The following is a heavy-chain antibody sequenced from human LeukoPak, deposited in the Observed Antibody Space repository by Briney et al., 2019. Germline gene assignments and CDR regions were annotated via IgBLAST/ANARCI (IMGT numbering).Heavy chain of an antibody. CDR1: GGSISSYY. Sequence: SETLSLTCTVSGGSISSYYWSWIRQPPGKGLEWIGYIYYSGSTNYNPSLKSRVTISVDTSKNQSSLQLSSVTAADTAVYYCARFGSLREPIHDYWGQGTLVTVSS. J-gene: IGHJ4*02. D-gene: IGHD3-16*01. CDR2: IYYSGST. V-gene: IGHV4-59*01. CDR3: ARFGSLREPIHDY.